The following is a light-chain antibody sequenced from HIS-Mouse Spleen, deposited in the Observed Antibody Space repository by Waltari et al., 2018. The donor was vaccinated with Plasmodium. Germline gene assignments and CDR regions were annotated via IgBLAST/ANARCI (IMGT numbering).Light chain of an antibody. CDR3: SSYAGSNNVV. CDR1: SSDVGGYNY. Sequence: QSALTQPPSASGSPGQSVTISCTGASSDVGGYNYVSWYQQHPGKAPKLMIYEVSKRPSGVPDRFSGSKSDNTASLTGSGLQAEDEADYYCSSYAGSNNVVFGGGTKLTVL. J-gene: IGLJ2*01. CDR2: EVS. V-gene: IGLV2-8*01.